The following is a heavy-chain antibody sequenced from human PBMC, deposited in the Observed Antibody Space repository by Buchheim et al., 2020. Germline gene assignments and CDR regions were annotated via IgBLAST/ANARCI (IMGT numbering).Heavy chain of an antibody. V-gene: IGHV3-74*01. D-gene: IGHD2-2*01. CDR1: GFTFSSDW. J-gene: IGHJ4*02. Sequence: EVQLVESGGGLVQPGGSLRLSCAASGFTFSSDWMHWVRQAPGKGLVWVSRINSDGSSTSYADSVKGRFTISRDNAKNPLYLQMNSLRAEDTAVYYCARAACSRTSCYNGGFDYWGQGTL. CDR2: INSDGSST. CDR3: ARAACSRTSCYNGGFDY.